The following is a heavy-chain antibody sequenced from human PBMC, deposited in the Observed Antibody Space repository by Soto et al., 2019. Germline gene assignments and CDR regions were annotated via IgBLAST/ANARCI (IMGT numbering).Heavy chain of an antibody. V-gene: IGHV3-53*01. CDR2: IYSGGST. D-gene: IGHD2-15*01. Sequence: EVQLVESGGGLIQPGGSLRLSCAASGFTVSSNYMSWVRQAPGKGLEWVSVIYSGGSTYYADSVKGRFTISRDNSKNTLYLQINSLRAEDTAVYYCARRGGKPPSWFDPWGQGTLVTVSS. J-gene: IGHJ5*02. CDR3: ARRGGKPPSWFDP. CDR1: GFTVSSNY.